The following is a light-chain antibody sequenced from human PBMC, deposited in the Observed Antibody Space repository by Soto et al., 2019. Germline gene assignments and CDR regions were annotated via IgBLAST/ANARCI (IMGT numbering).Light chain of an antibody. CDR1: QSVSSN. CDR2: DAS. Sequence: EVVLTQSPATLSLSPGERATLSCRASQSVSSNLAWYLQKPGQAPRLLIYDASNRATGIPARFSGSGSGTDFTLTISSLEPEDFAVYYCKQRTNWPSLTFGGGTKVDIK. J-gene: IGKJ4*01. CDR3: KQRTNWPSLT. V-gene: IGKV3-11*01.